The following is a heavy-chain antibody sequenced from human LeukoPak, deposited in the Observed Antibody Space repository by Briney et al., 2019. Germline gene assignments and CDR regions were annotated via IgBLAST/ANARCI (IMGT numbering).Heavy chain of an antibody. V-gene: IGHV3-74*01. CDR1: GFTFSNYW. CDR2: INSAGSST. D-gene: IGHD2-21*01. Sequence: GGSLRLSCAASGFTFSNYWMHWVRQAPGKGLVWVSRINSAGSSTTYADSVKGRFTISRDNAKNTLYLQMSSLRAEDTAVYYCARRTANYGGYDYWGQGTLVTVSS. CDR3: ARRTANYGGYDY. J-gene: IGHJ4*02.